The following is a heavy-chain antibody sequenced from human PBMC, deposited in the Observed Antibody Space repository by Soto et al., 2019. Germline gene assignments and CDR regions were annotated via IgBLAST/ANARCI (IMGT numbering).Heavy chain of an antibody. V-gene: IGHV3-48*02. CDR3: ARVNRWDDGNFD. D-gene: IGHD1-26*01. Sequence: EVQLVKSGGGLVQPGGSLRLSCAASGFTFSSYSMNWVRQAPGKGLEWVSCIGTSSSTIYYADSGKGRFTVSSDNAKNSLYLQMNSLRDEDTAVYYCARVNRWDDGNFDWGQGTLVTVS. CDR1: GFTFSSYS. J-gene: IGHJ4*02. CDR2: IGTSSSTI.